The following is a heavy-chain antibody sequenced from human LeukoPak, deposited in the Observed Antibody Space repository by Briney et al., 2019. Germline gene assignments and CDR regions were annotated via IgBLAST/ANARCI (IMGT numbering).Heavy chain of an antibody. J-gene: IGHJ4*02. CDR3: ARDSIAAAGFDY. V-gene: IGHV1-69*13. D-gene: IGHD6-13*01. Sequence: SVKVSCKASGGTFSSYAISWVRQAPGQGLEWMGGIIPTFGTANYAQKFQGRVTITADESTSTAYMELSSLRSEDTAVYYCARDSIAAAGFDYWGQGTLVTVSS. CDR2: IIPTFGTA. CDR1: GGTFSSYA.